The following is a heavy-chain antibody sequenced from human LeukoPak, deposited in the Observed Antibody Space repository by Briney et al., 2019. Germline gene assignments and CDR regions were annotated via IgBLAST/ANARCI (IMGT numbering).Heavy chain of an antibody. CDR1: GYTFTGYY. D-gene: IGHD3-22*01. CDR2: INPNSGGT. V-gene: IGHV1-2*04. Sequence: ASVKVSCKASGYTFTGYYMHWVRQAPGQGLEWMGRINPNSGGTNYAQKFQGWVTMTRDTSISTAYMELSRLRSDDTAVYYCARPMIPLNCDAFDIWGQGTMVTVSS. J-gene: IGHJ3*02. CDR3: ARPMIPLNCDAFDI.